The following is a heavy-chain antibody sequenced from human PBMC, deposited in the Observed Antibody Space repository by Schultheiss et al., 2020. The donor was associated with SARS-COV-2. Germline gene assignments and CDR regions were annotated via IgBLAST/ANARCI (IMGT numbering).Heavy chain of an antibody. CDR2: INHSGST. D-gene: IGHD2-2*01. Sequence: GSLRLSCAVYGGSFSGYYWSWIRQPPGKGLEWIGEINHSGSTNYNPSLKSRVTISVDTSKNQFSLKLSSVTAADTAVYYCARGWNQLLSYYGMDVWGQGTTVTVSS. CDR3: ARGWNQLLSYYGMDV. V-gene: IGHV4-34*01. J-gene: IGHJ6*02. CDR1: GGSFSGYY.